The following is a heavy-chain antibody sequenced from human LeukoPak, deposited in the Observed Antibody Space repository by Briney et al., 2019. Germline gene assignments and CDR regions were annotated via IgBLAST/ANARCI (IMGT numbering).Heavy chain of an antibody. D-gene: IGHD6-13*01. CDR1: GGSISSYY. CDR2: VYYSGST. CDR3: ARTGVWQQLVFDP. Sequence: SETLSLTCTLSGGSISSYYSSWIRHPPGKGLEWIGYVYYSGSTTYNPSLKTRVTISEHTSKSQFSLKLSSVTAADTAVYYCARTGVWQQLVFDPWGQGTLVTVSS. V-gene: IGHV4-59*01. J-gene: IGHJ5*02.